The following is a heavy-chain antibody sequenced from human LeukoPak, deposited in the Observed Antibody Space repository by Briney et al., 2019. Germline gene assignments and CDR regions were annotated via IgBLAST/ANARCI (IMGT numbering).Heavy chain of an antibody. CDR3: ARDMGGYFDL. J-gene: IGHJ2*01. CDR1: GFTFSSYE. D-gene: IGHD1-26*01. V-gene: IGHV3-48*03. Sequence: GGSLRLSCAASGFTFSSYEMNWVRQVPGKGLEWVSYISSSGSAIYYADSVKGRFTISRDNAKNSLYLQMNSLRAEDTAVYYCARDMGGYFDLWGRGTLVTVSS. CDR2: ISSSGSAI.